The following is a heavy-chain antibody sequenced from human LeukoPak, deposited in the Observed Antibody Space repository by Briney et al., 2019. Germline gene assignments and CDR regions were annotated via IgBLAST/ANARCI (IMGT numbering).Heavy chain of an antibody. CDR1: GFTFGDYA. CDR2: IRSKAYGGTT. J-gene: IGHJ4*02. V-gene: IGHV3-49*04. D-gene: IGHD6-19*01. Sequence: PGRPLRLSCTASGFTFGDYAMSWVRQAPGKGLEWVGFIRSKAYGGTTEYAASVKGRFTISRDDSKSIAYLRMNSLKTEDTAVYYCTRGSSSGWYWTYYFDYWGQGTLVTVSS. CDR3: TRGSSSGWYWTYYFDY.